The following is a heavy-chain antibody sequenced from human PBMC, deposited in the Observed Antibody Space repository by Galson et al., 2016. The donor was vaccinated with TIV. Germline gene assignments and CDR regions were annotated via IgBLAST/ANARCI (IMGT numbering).Heavy chain of an antibody. CDR1: GYTFTHYF. J-gene: IGHJ4*02. Sequence: SVKVSCKASGYTFTHYFVHWVRQAPGQGLEWMGRINPHSGGTDYAPKFQGRVTMTRDTSISIAYMDLSGLKSDDTVVYYCARDLDSTVTAPFDYWGQGTLVTVSS. D-gene: IGHD2-21*02. CDR2: INPHSGGT. CDR3: ARDLDSTVTAPFDY. V-gene: IGHV1-2*05.